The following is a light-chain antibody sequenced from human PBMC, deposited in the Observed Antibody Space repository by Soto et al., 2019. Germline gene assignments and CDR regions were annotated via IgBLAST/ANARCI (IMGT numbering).Light chain of an antibody. CDR1: SSNIGATYD. Sequence: QSVLTQPPSVSGAPGQRVTISCTGSSSNIGATYDVHWYQQFPGTAPKLLIYGNTNRPSGVPDRFSGSKSGTSASLAITGLQAEDEADYYCQSYDSSLSGSVFGGGTKLTV. J-gene: IGLJ2*01. CDR2: GNT. CDR3: QSYDSSLSGSV. V-gene: IGLV1-40*01.